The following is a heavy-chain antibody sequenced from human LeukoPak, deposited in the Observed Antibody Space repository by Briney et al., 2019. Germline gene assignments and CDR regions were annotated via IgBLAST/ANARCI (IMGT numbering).Heavy chain of an antibody. D-gene: IGHD3-10*01. Sequence: SGTLSLTCTVSGGSISSYYWSWIRHPPGKGLGWIGYIYYSDRSQYNRSLKSRVHLSVDTSKNQFSLKLSSVTAADAAVYYCARGKWGSGSHHYYYYYGMDVGGQGTTVSVS. CDR3: ARGKWGSGSHHYYYYYGMDV. CDR1: GGSISSYY. CDR2: IYYSDRS. V-gene: IGHV4-59*01. J-gene: IGHJ6*02.